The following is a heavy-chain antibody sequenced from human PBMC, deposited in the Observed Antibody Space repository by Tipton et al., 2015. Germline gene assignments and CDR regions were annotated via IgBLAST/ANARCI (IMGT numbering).Heavy chain of an antibody. CDR2: INPRGGTI. CDR3: VRGGAVSGQRTPFDY. V-gene: IGHV1-46*03. CDR1: GYTFITYN. J-gene: IGHJ4*02. D-gene: IGHD1-26*01. Sequence: QSGAEVKKPGASVRDSCKASGYTFITYNMHWVRQAPGQGLEWMGFINPRGGTITNTQSFQGRVTLTRDTSTSTVYMELTSLRSEDTAMYYCVRGGAVSGQRTPFDYWGQGTLVTVSS.